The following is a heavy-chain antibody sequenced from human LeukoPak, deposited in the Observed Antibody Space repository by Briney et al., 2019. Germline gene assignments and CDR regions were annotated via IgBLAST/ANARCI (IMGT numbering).Heavy chain of an antibody. Sequence: GGSLRLSCAASGFTFSSYSMSWVRQAPGKGLEWVSGISGSGGSTDYADSVKGRFTISRDNSKNTLYLQMNSLRVEDTAVYYCAKDPGYQVVYCFDYWDQGTLVTVSS. CDR2: ISGSGGST. V-gene: IGHV3-23*01. CDR3: AKDPGYQVVYCFDY. J-gene: IGHJ4*02. D-gene: IGHD2-2*01. CDR1: GFTFSSYS.